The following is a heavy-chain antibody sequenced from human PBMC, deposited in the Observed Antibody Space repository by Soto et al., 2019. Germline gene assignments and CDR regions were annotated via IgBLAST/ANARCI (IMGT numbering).Heavy chain of an antibody. CDR2: ISSSSGYI. CDR1: GFTFSYYS. CDR3: AAGECVDY. V-gene: IGHV3-21*01. Sequence: GGSLRLSCAASGFTFSYYSMNWVRQAPGKGLEWVSSISSSSGYIYYADSVKGRFTISRDNAKNSLYLQMNSLRAEDTAVYYCAAGECVDYWGQGTLVTVSS. D-gene: IGHD6-13*01. J-gene: IGHJ4*02.